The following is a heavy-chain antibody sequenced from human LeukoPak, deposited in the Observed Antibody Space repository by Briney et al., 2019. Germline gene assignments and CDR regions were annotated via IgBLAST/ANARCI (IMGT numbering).Heavy chain of an antibody. CDR2: IYYSGST. CDR3: ARPGYYYDSSGIGY. CDR1: GGSISSSSYY. V-gene: IGHV4-39*01. D-gene: IGHD3-22*01. Sequence: PSETLSFTCTVSGGSISSSSYYWGWIRQPPGKGLEWIGSIYYSGSTYYNPSLKSRVTISVDTSKNQFSLKLSSVTAADTAVYYCARPGYYYDSSGIGYWGQGTLVTVSS. J-gene: IGHJ4*02.